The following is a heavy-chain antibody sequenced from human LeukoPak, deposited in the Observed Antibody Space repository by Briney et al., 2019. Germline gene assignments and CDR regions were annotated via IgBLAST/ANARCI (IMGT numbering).Heavy chain of an antibody. V-gene: IGHV1-69*13. CDR2: IIPIFGTA. Sequence: SVKVSCKASGGTFSSYAISWVRQAPGQGLEWMGGIIPIFGTANYAQKFQGRVTITADESTSTAYMELSSLRSEDTAVYYCAREKAAAVLWAGLDYWGQGTLVTVSS. D-gene: IGHD6-13*01. CDR3: AREKAAAVLWAGLDY. CDR1: GGTFSSYA. J-gene: IGHJ4*02.